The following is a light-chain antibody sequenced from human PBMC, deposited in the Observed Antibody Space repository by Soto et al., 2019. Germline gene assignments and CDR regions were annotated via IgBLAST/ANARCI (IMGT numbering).Light chain of an antibody. V-gene: IGKV3D-20*02. Sequence: IWLTQSPGTLSLSPGERATLSWGASQSISNNYLAWYQQTPGQAPRLLIYGASIRATGIPDRFSGSGSATDFTLTISTLEPEDFAVYYCQQRSNSPPTFGGGTQVDIK. CDR1: QSISNNY. CDR3: QQRSNSPPT. CDR2: GAS. J-gene: IGKJ4*01.